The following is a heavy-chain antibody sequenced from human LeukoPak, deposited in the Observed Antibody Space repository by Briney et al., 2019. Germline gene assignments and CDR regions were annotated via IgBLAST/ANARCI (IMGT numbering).Heavy chain of an antibody. CDR1: GFTFSSYA. CDR2: IKQDGSEK. V-gene: IGHV3-7*01. Sequence: GGSLRLSCAASGFTFSSYAMSWVRQAPGKGLEWVANIKQDGSEKYYVDSVKGRFTISRDNAKNSLYLQMNSLRAEDTAVYYCAREGRFIAFDIWGQGTMVTVSS. CDR3: AREGRFIAFDI. D-gene: IGHD3-10*01. J-gene: IGHJ3*02.